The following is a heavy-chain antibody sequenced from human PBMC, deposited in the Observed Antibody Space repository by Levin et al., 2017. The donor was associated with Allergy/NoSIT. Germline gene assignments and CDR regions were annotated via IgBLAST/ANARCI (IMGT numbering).Heavy chain of an antibody. D-gene: IGHD2-2*01. CDR2: ISYDGSNK. CDR1: GFTFSSYA. CDR3: ARDFVEVPAAEKDAFDI. Sequence: GGSLRLSCAASGFTFSSYAMHWVRQAPGKGLEWVAVISYDGSNKYYADSVKGRFTISRDNSKNTLYLQMNSLRAEDTAVYYCARDFVEVPAAEKDAFDIWGQGTMVTVSS. V-gene: IGHV3-30-3*01. J-gene: IGHJ3*02.